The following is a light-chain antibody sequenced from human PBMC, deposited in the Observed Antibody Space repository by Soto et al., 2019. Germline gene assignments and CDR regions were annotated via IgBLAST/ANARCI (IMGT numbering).Light chain of an antibody. J-gene: IGKJ2*01. CDR2: GAS. V-gene: IGKV3-20*01. CDR3: HKYGSSPYT. CDR1: QSVSSSY. Sequence: DIVLTQSPGTLSLSPGERATLSCRASQSVSSSYLAWYQQKPGQAPRLLIYGASSRATGIPDRFSGSGSGTDFTLTINRLELEDFAVYYCHKYGSSPYTFGQGTKLEI.